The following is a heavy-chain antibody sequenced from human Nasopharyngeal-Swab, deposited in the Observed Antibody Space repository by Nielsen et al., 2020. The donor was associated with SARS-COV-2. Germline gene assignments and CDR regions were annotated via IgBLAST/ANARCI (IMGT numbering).Heavy chain of an antibody. CDR1: GFTFDDYA. CDR2: ISWNSGSI. CDR3: AKLPTAMDETYMDV. D-gene: IGHD5-18*01. V-gene: IGHV3-9*01. Sequence: SLKISCAASGFTFDDYAMHWVRQAPGKGLEWVSGISWNSGSIGYADSVKGQFTISRDNAKNSLYLQMNSLRAEDTALYYCAKLPTAMDETYMDVWGKGTTVTVSS. J-gene: IGHJ6*03.